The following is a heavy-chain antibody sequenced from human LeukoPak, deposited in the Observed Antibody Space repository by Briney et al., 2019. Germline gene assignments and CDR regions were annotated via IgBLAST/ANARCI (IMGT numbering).Heavy chain of an antibody. CDR2: ITGDGTTT. D-gene: IGHD2-2*01. CDR1: GLTFSNYG. CDR3: ARAYHPPDY. J-gene: IGHJ4*02. Sequence: GGSLRLSCEAPGLTFSNYGMSWVRQAPGKGLQWVSAITGDGTTTFYADSVKGRFTISRDNSKNMLYLQMSSLRAEDTAVYYCARAYHPPDYWGQGTLVTVSS. V-gene: IGHV3-23*01.